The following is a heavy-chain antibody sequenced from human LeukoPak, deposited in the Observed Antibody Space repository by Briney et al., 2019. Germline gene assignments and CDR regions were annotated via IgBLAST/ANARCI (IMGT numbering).Heavy chain of an antibody. J-gene: IGHJ4*02. D-gene: IGHD3-22*01. CDR3: ARAAYESSGHDY. Sequence: GAXXKVSCKASGYTFTGYYMHWVRQAPGQGLEWMGWINPNSGGTNYAQKFQGRVTMNRDTSISTAYMELSRLRSDDTAVYYCARAAYESSGHDYWGQGTLVTVSS. CDR1: GYTFTGYY. CDR2: INPNSGGT. V-gene: IGHV1-2*02.